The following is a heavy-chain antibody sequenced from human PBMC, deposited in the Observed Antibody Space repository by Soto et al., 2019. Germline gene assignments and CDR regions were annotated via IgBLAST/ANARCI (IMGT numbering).Heavy chain of an antibody. CDR1: GFTFSSYS. CDR3: SQTVRSYDSSMYHYYGMDV. D-gene: IGHD3-22*01. Sequence: GGSLRLSCAASGFTFSSYSMKWVRQAPGKGLEWVSYISSSSSTIYYADSVKGRFTISRDNAKNSLYLQMNSLRDEDTAVYYCSQTVRSYDSSMYHYYGMDVWGQGTTVTVSS. V-gene: IGHV3-48*02. CDR2: ISSSSSTI. J-gene: IGHJ6*02.